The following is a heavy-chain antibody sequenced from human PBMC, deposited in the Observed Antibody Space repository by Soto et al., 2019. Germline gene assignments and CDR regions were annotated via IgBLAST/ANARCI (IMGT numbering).Heavy chain of an antibody. J-gene: IGHJ4*02. Sequence: ASVKVSCKASGYTFTSYGISWVRQAPGQGLEWMGWISAYNGNTNYAQKLQGRVTMTTDTSTSTAYMELRSLRSDDTAVYYCARVAYDFWSGYYLNQDYWGQGTLVTVSS. CDR3: ARVAYDFWSGYYLNQDY. CDR2: ISAYNGNT. CDR1: GYTFTSYG. D-gene: IGHD3-3*01. V-gene: IGHV1-18*01.